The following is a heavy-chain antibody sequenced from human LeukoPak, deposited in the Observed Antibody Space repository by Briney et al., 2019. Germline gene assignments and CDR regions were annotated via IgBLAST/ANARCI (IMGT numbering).Heavy chain of an antibody. J-gene: IGHJ3*02. CDR1: GYTFTSYY. CDR3: ARESRSAFDI. Sequence: ASEKVSCKASGYTFTSYYMHWVRQAPGQGLEWMGIINPSGGSTSYAQKFQGRVTMTRDTSTSTDYMELSSLRSEDTAVYYCARESRSAFDIWGQGTMVTVSS. CDR2: INPSGGST. V-gene: IGHV1-46*01.